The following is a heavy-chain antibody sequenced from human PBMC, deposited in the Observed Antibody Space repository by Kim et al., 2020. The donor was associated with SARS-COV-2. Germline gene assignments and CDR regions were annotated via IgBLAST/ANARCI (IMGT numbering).Heavy chain of an antibody. D-gene: IGHD3-10*01. J-gene: IGHJ4*02. CDR2: IYYSGST. CDR1: GGSISSGGYY. Sequence: SETLSLTCTVSGGSISSGGYYWSWIRQHPGKGLEWIGYIYYSGSTYYNPSLKSRVTISVDTSKNQFSLKLSSVTAADTAVYYCARVGVITSQNIVELFDYWGQGTLVTVSS. V-gene: IGHV4-31*03. CDR3: ARVGVITSQNIVELFDY.